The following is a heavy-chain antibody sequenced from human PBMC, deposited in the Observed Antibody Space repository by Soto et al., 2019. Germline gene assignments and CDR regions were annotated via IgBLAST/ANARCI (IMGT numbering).Heavy chain of an antibody. CDR2: IFYSGST. CDR3: ARHLTYCSAGSCYSDFPYYGMDG. V-gene: IGHV4-39*01. CDR1: GGSISSSSYY. J-gene: IGHJ6*02. Sequence: SETLSLTCTVSGGSISSSSYYWGWIRQPPGKGPEWIGSIFYSGSTYYNPSLKSRVTISVDTSKNQFSLKLSSVTAADTAVYYCARHLTYCSAGSCYSDFPYYGMDGWGQGTTVTVSS. D-gene: IGHD2-15*01.